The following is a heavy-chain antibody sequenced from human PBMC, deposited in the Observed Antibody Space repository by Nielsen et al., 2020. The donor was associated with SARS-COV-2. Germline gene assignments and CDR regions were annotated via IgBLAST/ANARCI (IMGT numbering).Heavy chain of an antibody. CDR3: AKTTFSGSYYPAS. V-gene: IGHV1-18*04. Sequence: ASVKVSCKASGYTFTTYGIGWVRQASGQGLEWVGWINTYRGSSQYAQKYQGRVTMTTDTSTSTVYVELSSLTSDDTAVYYCAKTTFSGSYYPASWGQGTLVTVSS. CDR2: INTYRGSS. J-gene: IGHJ4*02. CDR1: GYTFTTYG. D-gene: IGHD1-26*01.